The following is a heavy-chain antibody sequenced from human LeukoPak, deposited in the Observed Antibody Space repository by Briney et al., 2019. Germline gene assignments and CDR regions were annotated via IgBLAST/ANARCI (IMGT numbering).Heavy chain of an antibody. V-gene: IGHV4-59*01. CDR1: GGSISSYY. D-gene: IGHD3-9*01. CDR2: IYYSGST. J-gene: IGHJ4*02. Sequence: SETLSLTCTVSGGSISSYYWSWIRQPPGKGLEWIGYIYYSGSTNYNPSLKSRVTISVDTSKNQFSLKLSSVTAADTAVYYCARAARTYYDILTGYYPELYFDYWGQGTLVTVSS. CDR3: ARAARTYYDILTGYYPELYFDY.